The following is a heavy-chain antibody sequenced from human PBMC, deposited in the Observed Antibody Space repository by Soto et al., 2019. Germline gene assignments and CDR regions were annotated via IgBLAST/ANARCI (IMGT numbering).Heavy chain of an antibody. V-gene: IGHV4-4*02. CDR2: IYHSGST. J-gene: IGHJ4*02. CDR1: GGSISSSNW. CDR3: ASRDVDTAMVPDY. D-gene: IGHD5-18*01. Sequence: QVQLQESGPGLVKPSGTLSLTCAVSGGSISSSNWWSWVRQPPGKGLEWIGEIYHSGSTNYNPSLKSRVTLSVDKSKNQFSLKLSSVPAADTAVYYCASRDVDTAMVPDYWGQGTLVTVSS.